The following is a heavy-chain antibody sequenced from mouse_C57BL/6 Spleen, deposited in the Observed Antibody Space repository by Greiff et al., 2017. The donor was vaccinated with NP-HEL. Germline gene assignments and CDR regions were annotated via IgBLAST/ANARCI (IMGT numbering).Heavy chain of an antibody. CDR2: INYDGSST. CDR3: ASDPIYDGYYWYFDV. J-gene: IGHJ1*03. CDR1: GFTFSDYY. Sequence: EVMLVEFEGGLVQPGSSMKLSCTASGFTFSDYYMAWVRQVPEKGLEWVANINYDGSSTYYLDSLKSRFIISRDNAKNILYLQMSSLKSEDTATYDCASDPIYDGYYWYFDVWGTGTTVTVSS. V-gene: IGHV5-16*01. D-gene: IGHD2-3*01.